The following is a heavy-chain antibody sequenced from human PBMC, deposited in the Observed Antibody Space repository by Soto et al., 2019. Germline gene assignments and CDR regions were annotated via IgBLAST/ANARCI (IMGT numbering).Heavy chain of an antibody. V-gene: IGHV1-69*13. CDR3: ARGGTVVVVPANRAFDI. Sequence: SVKVSCKASGGTFSSYAISWVRQAPGQGLEWMGGIIPIFGTANYAQKFQGRVTITADESTSTAYMELSSLRSEDTAVYYCARGGTVVVVPANRAFDICGQGTMV. D-gene: IGHD2-15*01. CDR1: GGTFSSYA. J-gene: IGHJ3*02. CDR2: IIPIFGTA.